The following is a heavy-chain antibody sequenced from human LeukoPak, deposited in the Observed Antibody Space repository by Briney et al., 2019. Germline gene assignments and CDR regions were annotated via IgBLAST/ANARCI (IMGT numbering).Heavy chain of an antibody. CDR3: AGSDTIGYTPREWDYWYFDL. Sequence: GGSLRLSCAASGFTFNNYGMHWVRQAPGKGLEWVALISYDGSYKYYTESVKGRFTISRDNSKNTLYLQMNSLRAEDTAVYYCAGSDTIGYTPREWDYWYFDLWGRGTLVTVSS. CDR1: GFTFNNYG. V-gene: IGHV3-30*03. J-gene: IGHJ2*01. CDR2: ISYDGSYK. D-gene: IGHD3-16*02.